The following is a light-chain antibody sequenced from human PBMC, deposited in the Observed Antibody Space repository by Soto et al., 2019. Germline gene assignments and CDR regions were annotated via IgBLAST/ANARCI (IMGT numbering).Light chain of an antibody. CDR2: AAS. Sequence: DIQMTQSPSSLSASVGDRVTITCRASQSISSYLNWYQHKPGKAPKLLIYAASSLQSAVPSRFSGSGSGTDFTLTISSLQPEDFATYYCQQSYSSPRAFGQGTKVDI. V-gene: IGKV1-39*01. J-gene: IGKJ1*01. CDR1: QSISSY. CDR3: QQSYSSPRA.